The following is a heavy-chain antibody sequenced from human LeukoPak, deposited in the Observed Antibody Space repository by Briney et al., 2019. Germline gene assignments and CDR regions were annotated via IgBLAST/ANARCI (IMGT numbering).Heavy chain of an antibody. Sequence: PGGSLRLSCAASGFRLNNAWMSWVRQAPGKGLEWVGRIKSKTDGETIDYAAPVRGRSTISRDDSKNMVYLVMNNLKTEDTAVYYCTTSYYDSSGFRAWGQGTLVTVSS. V-gene: IGHV3-15*01. D-gene: IGHD3-22*01. CDR3: TTSYYDSSGFRA. CDR2: IKSKTDGETI. CDR1: GFRLNNAW. J-gene: IGHJ4*02.